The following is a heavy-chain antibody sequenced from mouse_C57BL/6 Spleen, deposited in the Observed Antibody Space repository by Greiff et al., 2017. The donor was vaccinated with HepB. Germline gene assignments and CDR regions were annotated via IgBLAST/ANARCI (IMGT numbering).Heavy chain of an antibody. D-gene: IGHD2-5*01. CDR1: GYTFTSYW. CDR2: IDPSDSYT. V-gene: IGHV1-69*01. J-gene: IGHJ3*01. CDR3: ARANSNGFAY. Sequence: VQLQQPGAELVMPGASVKLSCKASGYTFTSYWMHWVKQRPGQGLEWIGEIDPSDSYTNYNQKFKGKSTLTVDKSSSTAYMQLSSLTSEDSAVYYCARANSNGFAYWGQGTLVTVSA.